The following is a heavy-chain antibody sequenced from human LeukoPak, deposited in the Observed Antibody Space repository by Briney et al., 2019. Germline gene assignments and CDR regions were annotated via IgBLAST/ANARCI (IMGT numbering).Heavy chain of an antibody. J-gene: IGHJ4*02. Sequence: PGGSLRLSCAASGFTFGSYWMHWVRQAPGKGLVWVSRINSDGSSTSYADSVKGRFTISRDNAKNTLYLQMNSLRAEDTAVYYCARAKLRYFDWAFDYWGQGTLVTVSS. CDR3: ARAKLRYFDWAFDY. CDR2: INSDGSST. D-gene: IGHD3-9*01. V-gene: IGHV3-74*01. CDR1: GFTFGSYW.